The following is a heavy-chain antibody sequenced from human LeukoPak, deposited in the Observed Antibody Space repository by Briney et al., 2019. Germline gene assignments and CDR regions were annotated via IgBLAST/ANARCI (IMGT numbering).Heavy chain of an antibody. J-gene: IGHJ5*02. V-gene: IGHV3-23*01. CDR1: GFTFSSYG. CDR3: ARDQALYDSSGFERIRWFDP. Sequence: GGTLRLSCAASGFTFSSYGVSWVRQAPGKGLEWVSAISGSGGSTYYADSVKGRFTISRDNSKNTLYLQMNSLRAEDTAVYYCARDQALYDSSGFERIRWFDPWGQGTLVTVSS. CDR2: ISGSGGST. D-gene: IGHD3-22*01.